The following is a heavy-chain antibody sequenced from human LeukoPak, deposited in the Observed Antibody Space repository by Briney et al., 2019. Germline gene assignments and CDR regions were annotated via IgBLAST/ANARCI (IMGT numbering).Heavy chain of an antibody. J-gene: IGHJ2*01. D-gene: IGHD3-10*01. V-gene: IGHV3-53*01. CDR1: GFSFSVYE. CDR2: LYSGSDT. CDR3: ARVGDHYHWNFDL. Sequence: GGSLRLSCAASGFSFSVYEIHWVRQAPGKGLEWVSILYSGSDTYYSDSVMGRFTISRDNSRNTLFLQMDSLRVEDTAVYYCARVGDHYHWNFDLWGRGTLVTVSS.